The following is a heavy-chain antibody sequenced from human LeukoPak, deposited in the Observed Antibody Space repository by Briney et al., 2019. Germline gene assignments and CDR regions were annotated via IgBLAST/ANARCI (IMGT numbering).Heavy chain of an antibody. CDR1: GYTFTSYD. V-gene: IGHV1-8*01. Sequence: ASVKVSCKASGYTFTSYDINWVRQATGQGLEWMGWLNPNSGNTGYAQKFQGRVTMTRNTSISTAYMELSSLRSEDTAVYYCAREKRNYYDSSGRYYYYYYMDVWGKGTTVTVSS. CDR3: AREKRNYYDSSGRYYYYYYMDV. D-gene: IGHD3-22*01. J-gene: IGHJ6*03. CDR2: LNPNSGNT.